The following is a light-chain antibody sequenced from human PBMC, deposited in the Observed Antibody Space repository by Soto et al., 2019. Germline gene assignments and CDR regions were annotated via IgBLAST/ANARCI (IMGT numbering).Light chain of an antibody. V-gene: IGLV2-14*01. CDR1: SSDVGGYNF. Sequence: QSVLTQPASVSESPGQSITISCTGTSSDVGGYNFVSWYQQHPGKAPKLMIYEVSHRPSGVSNRFSGSKSGNTASLTISGLQAEDEADYHCSSYTSGSTVVFGGGTKLTVL. J-gene: IGLJ2*01. CDR2: EVS. CDR3: SSYTSGSTVV.